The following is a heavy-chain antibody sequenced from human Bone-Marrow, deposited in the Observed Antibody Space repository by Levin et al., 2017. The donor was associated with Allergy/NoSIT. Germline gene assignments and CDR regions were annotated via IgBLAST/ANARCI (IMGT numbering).Heavy chain of an antibody. D-gene: IGHD3-10*01. Sequence: NTSETLSLTCTVFGGSINDYTWNWVRQTPGKGLEWIGHSYYNGTTNYNPSLKSRVTISVDASKNQFSLRLTSVTAADTAVYFCGGVTLLRGLTWARYYFDSWGQGTLVTVSS. J-gene: IGHJ4*02. CDR1: GGSINDYT. CDR3: GGVTLLRGLTWARYYFDS. CDR2: SYYNGTT. V-gene: IGHV4-59*13.